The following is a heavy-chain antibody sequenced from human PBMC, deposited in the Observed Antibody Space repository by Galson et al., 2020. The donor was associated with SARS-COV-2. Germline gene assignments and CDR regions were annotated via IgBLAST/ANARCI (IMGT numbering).Heavy chain of an antibody. CDR3: VRIGYCSGGTCYSQPYDWFDP. J-gene: IGHJ5*02. Sequence: GESLKISCAASGFNFRTYSMNWVRQAPGKGLEWLSYISNSGNTIYYADSVKGRFTVSRDNAKNSLYLHMNSLRDDDTALYYCVRIGYCSGGTCYSQPYDWFDPWGQGTLVTVSS. CDR1: GFNFRTYS. V-gene: IGHV3-48*02. D-gene: IGHD2-15*01. CDR2: ISNSGNTI.